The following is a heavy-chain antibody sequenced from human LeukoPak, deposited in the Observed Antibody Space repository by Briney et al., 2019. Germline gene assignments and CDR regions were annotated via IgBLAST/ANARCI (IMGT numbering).Heavy chain of an antibody. Sequence: GGSLRLSCAASGFTFSSYAMHWVRQAPGKGLEWVAVISYDGSNKYYADSVKGRFTISRDNSKNTLYLQMNSLRAEDTAVYYCARDFRPRFYYGSGSLDYWGQGTLVTVSS. D-gene: IGHD3-10*01. CDR3: ARDFRPRFYYGSGSLDY. CDR1: GFTFSSYA. J-gene: IGHJ4*02. V-gene: IGHV3-30*04. CDR2: ISYDGSNK.